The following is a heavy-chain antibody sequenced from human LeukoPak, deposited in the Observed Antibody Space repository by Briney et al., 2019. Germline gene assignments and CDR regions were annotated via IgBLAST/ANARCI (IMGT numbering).Heavy chain of an antibody. V-gene: IGHV3-23*01. CDR1: GFTFSTYA. CDR3: AKVAYNWISYGPCDY. Sequence: GGSLRLSCAASGFTFSTYAMTWVRQAPGQGLEWVSGISGNGSCTYYADSVKGRFTISRDNSKNKMYVQMQSLRAEDTAVYYCAKVAYNWISYGPCDYWGQGTLVTVSS. J-gene: IGHJ4*02. CDR2: ISGNGSCT. D-gene: IGHD1-20*01.